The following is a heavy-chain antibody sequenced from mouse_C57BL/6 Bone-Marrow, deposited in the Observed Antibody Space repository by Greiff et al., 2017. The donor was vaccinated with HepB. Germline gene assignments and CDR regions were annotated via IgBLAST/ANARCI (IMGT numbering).Heavy chain of an antibody. CDR3: TFYGSNDY. D-gene: IGHD1-1*01. CDR1: GFNIKDDY. CDR2: IDPENGDT. V-gene: IGHV14-4*01. Sequence: SGAELVRPGASVKLSCTASGFNIKDDYMHWVKQRPEQGLEWIGWIDPENGDTEYASKFQGKATITADTSSNTAYLQLSSLTSEDTAVYYCTFYGSNDYWGQGTTLTVSS. J-gene: IGHJ2*01.